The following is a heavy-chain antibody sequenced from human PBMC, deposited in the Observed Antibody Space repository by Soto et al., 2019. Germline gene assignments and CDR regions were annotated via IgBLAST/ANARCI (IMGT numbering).Heavy chain of an antibody. Sequence: PSETLSLTCTVSGGSISSSSYYWGWIRQPPGKGLQWIGEINHSGSINYSPSLKSRVTMSVDTSKNQFSLKLSSVTAADTAVYYCARGGYDFWSGYSPYYYYYGMDVWGQGTTVTVSS. CDR3: ARGGYDFWSGYSPYYYYYGMDV. CDR1: GGSISSSSYY. D-gene: IGHD3-3*01. J-gene: IGHJ6*02. CDR2: INHSGSI. V-gene: IGHV4-39*07.